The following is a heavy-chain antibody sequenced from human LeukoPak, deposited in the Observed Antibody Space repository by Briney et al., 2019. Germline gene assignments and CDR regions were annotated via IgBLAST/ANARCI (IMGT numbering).Heavy chain of an antibody. J-gene: IGHJ4*02. Sequence: GGSLRLSCAASGFTFSSYVMHWVRQAPGKGLEWVAVIWNDGSRKYYEDSVKGRFTISRDNSKNTVFLQMNSLRAEDTAVYYCARDVWEREDARYLDYWGQGTVVTVSS. V-gene: IGHV3-33*01. CDR2: IWNDGSRK. CDR3: ARDVWEREDARYLDY. CDR1: GFTFSSYV. D-gene: IGHD1-1*01.